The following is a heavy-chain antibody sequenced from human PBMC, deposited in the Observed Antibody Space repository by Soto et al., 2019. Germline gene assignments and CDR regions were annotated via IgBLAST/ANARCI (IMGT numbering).Heavy chain of an antibody. CDR2: IYYSGST. CDR1: GGSISSSSYY. CDR3: ARHTRQVVAVQYNWFDP. D-gene: IGHD2-15*01. J-gene: IGHJ5*02. Sequence: SETLSLTCTVSGGSISSSSYYWGWIRQPPGKGLEWIGSIYYSGSTYYNPSLKSRVTISVDTSKNQFSLKLSSVTAADTAVYYCARHTRQVVAVQYNWFDPWGQGTLVTVSS. V-gene: IGHV4-39*01.